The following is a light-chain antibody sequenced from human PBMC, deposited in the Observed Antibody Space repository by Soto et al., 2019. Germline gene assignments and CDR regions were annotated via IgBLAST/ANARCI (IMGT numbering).Light chain of an antibody. J-gene: IGLJ1*01. V-gene: IGLV2-14*01. Sequence: QSALTQPASVSGSPGQSITISCTGTSSDVGRYNYVSWYQQHPGKAPKVIIYDVSSRPLGVSTRFSGSKSGNTASLTISGLQAEDEADYYCTSYTGDTTQVFGTGTKLTVL. CDR2: DVS. CDR3: TSYTGDTTQV. CDR1: SSDVGRYNY.